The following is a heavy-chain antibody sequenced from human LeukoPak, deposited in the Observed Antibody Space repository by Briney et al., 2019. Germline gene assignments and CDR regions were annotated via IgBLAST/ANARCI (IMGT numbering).Heavy chain of an antibody. J-gene: IGHJ4*02. Sequence: PGGSLRFSCAASGFTFSSYSINWVRQAPGKGLEWVSYISSSGNTIDYADSVKGRFTISRDNAKNSLYLQMVSLRAEDTAVYYCARLRGYSYGYGDYWGQGTLVTVSS. D-gene: IGHD5-18*01. CDR1: GFTFSSYS. V-gene: IGHV3-48*04. CDR2: ISSSGNTI. CDR3: ARLRGYSYGYGDY.